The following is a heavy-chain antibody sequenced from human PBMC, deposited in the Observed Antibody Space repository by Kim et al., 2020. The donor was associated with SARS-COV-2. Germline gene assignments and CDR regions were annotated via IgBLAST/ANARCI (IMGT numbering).Heavy chain of an antibody. D-gene: IGHD6-19*01. J-gene: IGHJ1*01. CDR2: IRDSGGST. CDR3: AKVTSGSSGWFEYCQH. V-gene: IGHV3-23*01. Sequence: GGSLRLSCAASGFTFNSYAMSWVRQAPGKGLEWVSGIRDSGGSTKYADSVKGRFSISRDNSKNTLYLQMDSLRAEDTAVYYCAKVTSGSSGWFEYCQHWGQGTLVTVSS. CDR1: GFTFNSYA.